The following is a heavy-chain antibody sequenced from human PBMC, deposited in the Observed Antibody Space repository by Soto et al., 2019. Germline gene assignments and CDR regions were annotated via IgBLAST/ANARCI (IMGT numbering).Heavy chain of an antibody. D-gene: IGHD3-3*02. CDR1: GYSFFSYY. Sequence: ASVKVSCKASGYSFFSYYIHWVRQAPGQGLEWMGRFLASGGNTFYAQRFRGRVSMTRDTSSTNTVSLELTSLTSDDTAVYYCARGGATIFGVIDSLGQGTRVTVSS. V-gene: IGHV1-46*01. J-gene: IGHJ4*02. CDR2: FLASGGNT. CDR3: ARGGATIFGVIDS.